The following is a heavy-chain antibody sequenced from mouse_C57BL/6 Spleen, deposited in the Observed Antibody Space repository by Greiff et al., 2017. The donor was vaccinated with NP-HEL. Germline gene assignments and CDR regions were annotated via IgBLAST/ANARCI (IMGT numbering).Heavy chain of an antibody. CDR3: ARGITTVVDPYYYAMDY. V-gene: IGHV5-17*01. CDR2: ISSGSSTI. CDR1: GFTFSDYG. J-gene: IGHJ4*01. Sequence: EVKLVESGGGLVKPGGSLKLSCAASGFTFSDYGMHWVRQAPEKGLEWVAYISSGSSTIYYADTVKGRFTISRDNAKNTLFLQMTSLRSEDTAMYYCARGITTVVDPYYYAMDYWGQGTSVTVSS. D-gene: IGHD1-1*01.